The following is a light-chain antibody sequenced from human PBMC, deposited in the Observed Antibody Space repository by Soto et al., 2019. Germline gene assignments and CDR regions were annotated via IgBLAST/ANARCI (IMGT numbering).Light chain of an antibody. V-gene: IGLV2-8*01. J-gene: IGLJ3*02. Sequence: QSALTQPPSASGSPGQSVTISCTGTSSAVGAYNYVSWYQQHAGKAPKLVIYEVTKRPSGVPDRFSGSKSANTASLTVSGLQAEAAAEYYCSSFASSNTWVFGGGTKRTVL. CDR3: SSFASSNTWV. CDR2: EVT. CDR1: SSAVGAYNY.